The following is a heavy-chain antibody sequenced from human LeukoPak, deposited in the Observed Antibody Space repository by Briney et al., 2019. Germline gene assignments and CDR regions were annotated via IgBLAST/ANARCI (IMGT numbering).Heavy chain of an antibody. V-gene: IGHV3-23*01. Sequence: GGSLRLSCAASGFTFSSYAMSWVRQAPGKGLEWVSAISGSGGSTYYADSVKGRFTISRDNAKNSLYLQMNSLRAEDTAVYFCARAVAGFVFDYWGQGTLVTVSS. CDR3: ARAVAGFVFDY. CDR1: GFTFSSYA. J-gene: IGHJ4*02. D-gene: IGHD6-19*01. CDR2: ISGSGGST.